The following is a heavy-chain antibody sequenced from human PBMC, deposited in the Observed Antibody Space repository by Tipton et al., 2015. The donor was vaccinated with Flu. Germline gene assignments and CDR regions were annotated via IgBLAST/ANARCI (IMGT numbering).Heavy chain of an antibody. CDR3: ARDDDCGRASCYHSAFEF. CDR1: GGSISSDY. D-gene: IGHD2-2*01. CDR2: IHISGST. Sequence: TLSLTCTVSGGSISSDYWSWIRQPAGKGLEWIGRIHISGSTIYNPSLKSRVTMSLDTSKNQFSLKVTSVTAADTAMYYCARDDDCGRASCYHSAFEFWGQGAVVTVSS. V-gene: IGHV4-4*07. J-gene: IGHJ3*01.